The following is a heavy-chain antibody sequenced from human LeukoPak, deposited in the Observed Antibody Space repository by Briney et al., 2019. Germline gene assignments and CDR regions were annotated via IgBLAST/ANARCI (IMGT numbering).Heavy chain of an antibody. J-gene: IGHJ4*02. CDR3: AKEGNSSGHFDY. Sequence: GGSLRLSCAASGFTFSSYAMHWVRQAPGKGLEWVAVISYDGSNKYYADSVKGRFTISRDNSKNTLYLQMNSLRAEDTAVYYCAKEGNSSGHFDYWGQGTLVTVSS. CDR2: ISYDGSNK. D-gene: IGHD6-19*01. V-gene: IGHV3-30*04. CDR1: GFTFSSYA.